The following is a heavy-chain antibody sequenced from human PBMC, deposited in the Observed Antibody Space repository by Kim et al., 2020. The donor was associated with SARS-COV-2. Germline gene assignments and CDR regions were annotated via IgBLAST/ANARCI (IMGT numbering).Heavy chain of an antibody. V-gene: IGHV3-74*01. Sequence: GGSLRLSCAASGFTFSSYWMHWVRQAPGKGLVWVSRINSDGGSTCYADSLKGRFTISRDNAKNTLYLQMNSLRAEDTAVYYCARGGHQLELLPWFDPWGQGTLVTVSS. J-gene: IGHJ5*02. D-gene: IGHD1-7*01. CDR2: INSDGGST. CDR3: ARGGHQLELLPWFDP. CDR1: GFTFSSYW.